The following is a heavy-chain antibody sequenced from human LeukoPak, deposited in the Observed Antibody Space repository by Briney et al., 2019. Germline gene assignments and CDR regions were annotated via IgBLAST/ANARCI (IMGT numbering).Heavy chain of an antibody. Sequence: SETLSLTCTVSGGSISSYYWSWIRQPAGKGLEWIGRIYTSGSTNYNPSLKSRVTMSVDTSKNQFSLKLSCVTAADTAVYYCARELRDSSGYYRDAFDIWGQGTMVTVSS. CDR2: IYTSGST. V-gene: IGHV4-4*07. J-gene: IGHJ3*02. D-gene: IGHD3-22*01. CDR1: GGSISSYY. CDR3: ARELRDSSGYYRDAFDI.